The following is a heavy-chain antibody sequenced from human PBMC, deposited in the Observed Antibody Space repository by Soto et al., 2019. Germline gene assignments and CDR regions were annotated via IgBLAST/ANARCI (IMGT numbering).Heavy chain of an antibody. CDR3: GRVSSSIVVIPDFGMDV. Sequence: QIQLVQSGAEMKKPGASVKVSCKASGYSFFMHGITWVRQTPGHGLEWLGWISPKNGNTRYSQILQGRVSMTTDTSTSTVYMEVTNLRSDDSAVYYCGRVSSSIVVIPDFGMDVWGQGTTVTVSS. D-gene: IGHD2-21*01. J-gene: IGHJ6*02. V-gene: IGHV1-18*04. CDR1: GYSFFMHG. CDR2: ISPKNGNT.